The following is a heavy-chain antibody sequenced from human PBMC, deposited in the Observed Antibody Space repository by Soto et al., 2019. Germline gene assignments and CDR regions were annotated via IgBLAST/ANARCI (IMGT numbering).Heavy chain of an antibody. Sequence: QVQLVESGGGVVQPGRSPRLSCAASGFTFSSYAMHWVRQAPGKGLEWVAVISYDGINKYYADSVKGRFTISRDNSKNTLYLQMNSLRAEDTAVYYCARDIAPIGYSYYGLDVWGQGTTVTVSS. D-gene: IGHD2-15*01. CDR1: GFTFSSYA. CDR2: ISYDGINK. V-gene: IGHV3-30-3*01. J-gene: IGHJ6*02. CDR3: ARDIAPIGYSYYGLDV.